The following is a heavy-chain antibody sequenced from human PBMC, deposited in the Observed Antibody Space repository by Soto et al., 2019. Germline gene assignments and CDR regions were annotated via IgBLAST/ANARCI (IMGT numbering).Heavy chain of an antibody. V-gene: IGHV3-48*04. CDR3: ARDPEGINDFDY. J-gene: IGHJ4*02. CDR1: GFTFSNYG. Sequence: EVQLVESGGGLVQPGGSLRPSCAASGFTFSNYGMNWARQAPGRGLEWVKHINAPGETKSYSDSVKGRFTISRDDAKNSLYLQMNSLTADDTAIYYCARDPEGINDFDYWGQGTLVTVSS. CDR2: INAPGETK. D-gene: IGHD2-21*01.